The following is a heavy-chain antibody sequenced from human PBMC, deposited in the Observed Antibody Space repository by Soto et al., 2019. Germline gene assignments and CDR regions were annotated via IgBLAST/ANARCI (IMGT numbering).Heavy chain of an antibody. D-gene: IGHD3-3*01. CDR3: ARSKRSFGVVIGWFDP. CDR2: ISAYNGNT. V-gene: IGHV1-18*01. CDR1: GYTFTSYG. Sequence: QVQLVQSGAEVKKPGASVKVSCKTSGYTFTSYGISWVRQAPGQGLEWMGWISAYNGNTNYAQKLQGRVTMTTDTSTSTAYMELRSLRSDDTAVYYCARSKRSFGVVIGWFDPWGQGTLVTVSS. J-gene: IGHJ5*02.